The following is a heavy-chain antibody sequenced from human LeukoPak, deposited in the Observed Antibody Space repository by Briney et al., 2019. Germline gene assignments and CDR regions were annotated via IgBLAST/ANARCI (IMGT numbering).Heavy chain of an antibody. CDR3: ARTSGDGYFDY. V-gene: IGHV4-59*08. J-gene: IGHJ4*02. D-gene: IGHD2-21*01. Sequence: SETLSLTCTVSGGSISSYYWSWIRQPPGKGLEWIGYIYYSGSTNYNPSLKSRVTISVDTSKNQFSLKLSSVTAADTAVYYCARTSGDGYFDYWGQGTLVTVSS. CDR2: IYYSGST. CDR1: GGSISSYY.